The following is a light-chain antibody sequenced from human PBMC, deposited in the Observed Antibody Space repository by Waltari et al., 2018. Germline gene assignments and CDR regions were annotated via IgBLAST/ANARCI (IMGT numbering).Light chain of an antibody. Sequence: EIGLTTSPAPLSLSPGERATLSCWASQSVSSSLAWYQHKPGQAPRLLIYDASNRATGIPARFSGSGSGTDFTLTITSLEPEDFAVYYCQQRRNWPQVTFGQGTKLE. J-gene: IGKJ2*01. V-gene: IGKV3-11*01. CDR2: DAS. CDR1: QSVSSS. CDR3: QQRRNWPQVT.